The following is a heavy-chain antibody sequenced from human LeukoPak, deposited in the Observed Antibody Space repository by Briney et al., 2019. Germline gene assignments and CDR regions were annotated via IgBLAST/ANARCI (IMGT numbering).Heavy chain of an antibody. V-gene: IGHV1-24*01. J-gene: IGHJ4*02. Sequence: ASVTVSCKVSGYTLTELSMHWVRQAPGKGLEWMGGFDPEDGETIYAQKFQGRVTMTEDTSTDTAYMELSSLRSEDTAVYYCATAVYYYGSGSPWDYWGQGTLVTVSS. CDR2: FDPEDGET. CDR3: ATAVYYYGSGSPWDY. D-gene: IGHD3-10*01. CDR1: GYTLTELS.